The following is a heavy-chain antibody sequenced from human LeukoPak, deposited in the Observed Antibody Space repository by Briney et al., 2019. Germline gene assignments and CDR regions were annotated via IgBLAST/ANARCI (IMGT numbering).Heavy chain of an antibody. D-gene: IGHD3-16*01. Sequence: GGSLRLSCAASGFIFSSYGMSWVRQAPGKGLEWVSAISGSGGSTYYADSVKGRFTISRDNSKNTLYLQMNSLRAEDTAVYYCAQDGASIRFDNWGQGTLVTVSS. J-gene: IGHJ4*02. V-gene: IGHV3-23*01. CDR3: AQDGASIRFDN. CDR2: ISGSGGST. CDR1: GFIFSSYG.